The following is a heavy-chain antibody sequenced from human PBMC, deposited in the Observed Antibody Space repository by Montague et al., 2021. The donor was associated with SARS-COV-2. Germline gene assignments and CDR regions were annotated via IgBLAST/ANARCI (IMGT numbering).Heavy chain of an antibody. J-gene: IGHJ3*02. Sequence: SETLSLTCTVSGGSISSSNYDWGWIRQPPGKGLEWIGSIYYSGSTNYTPSIKSRVTISVDTSKNQFSLRLSSVTAADTAVYYCARHSGRDTIFGVVIIFDAFDIWGQGTLVTVSS. CDR2: IYYSGST. CDR1: GGSISSSNYD. D-gene: IGHD3-3*01. CDR3: ARHSGRDTIFGVVIIFDAFDI. V-gene: IGHV4-39*01.